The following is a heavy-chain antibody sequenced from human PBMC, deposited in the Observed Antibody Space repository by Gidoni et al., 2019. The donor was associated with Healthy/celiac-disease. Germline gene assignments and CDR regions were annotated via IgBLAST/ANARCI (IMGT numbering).Heavy chain of an antibody. J-gene: IGHJ4*02. CDR1: GYTFTSYD. CDR2: MNPNSGNT. CDR3: ARGLYSSSWYGRGFDY. D-gene: IGHD6-13*01. V-gene: IGHV1-8*01. Sequence: QVQLVQSGAEVKKPGASVKVSCKASGYTFTSYDINWVRQATGQGLEWMGWMNPNSGNTGYAQKFQGRVTMTRNTCISTAYMERSSLRSEDTAVYYCARGLYSSSWYGRGFDYWGQGTLVTVSS.